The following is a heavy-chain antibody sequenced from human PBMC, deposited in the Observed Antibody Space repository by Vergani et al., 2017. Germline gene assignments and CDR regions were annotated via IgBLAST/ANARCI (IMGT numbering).Heavy chain of an antibody. V-gene: IGHV3-23*01. J-gene: IGHJ6*03. CDR2: ISGSGGST. CDR3: ARDQVPAAIRLNVGNYMDV. CDR1: GFTFSSYA. Sequence: EVQLLESGGDLVQPGGSLRLSCAASGFTFSSYAMSWVHQAPGKGLEWVSTISGSGGSTFYADSVRGRFTISRDNSKNTLYLQMSSLRAEDTAVYYCARDQVPAAIRLNVGNYMDVWGKGTTVIVSS. D-gene: IGHD2-2*02.